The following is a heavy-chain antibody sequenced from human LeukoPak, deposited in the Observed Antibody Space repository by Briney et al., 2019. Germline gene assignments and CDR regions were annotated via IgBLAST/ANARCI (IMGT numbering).Heavy chain of an antibody. CDR2: INPSGGST. D-gene: IGHD3-10*01. CDR1: GYTFTGYY. CDR3: ARGPRITLVRGGQWYFYMDV. V-gene: IGHV1-46*01. Sequence: ASVKVSCKASGYTFTGYYMHWVRQAPGQGLEWMGIINPSGGSTNYAQKFQDRVTMTRDTSTSTVYMELSSLRSDDTAVYYCARGPRITLVRGGQWYFYMDVWGKGTTVTVSS. J-gene: IGHJ6*03.